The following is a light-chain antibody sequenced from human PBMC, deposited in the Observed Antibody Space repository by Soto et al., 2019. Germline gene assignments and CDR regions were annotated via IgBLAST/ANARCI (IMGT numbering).Light chain of an antibody. J-gene: IGKJ5*01. Sequence: EIVMTQSPVTLSVSPGERATLSCRASQSVSSNLAWYQQKPGQAPRLLIYGASTRATGIAARFSGSGSGTEFTLTISSLQSEDFAFYYCQQYNVWPPITFGQGTRLEIK. CDR2: GAS. CDR1: QSVSSN. V-gene: IGKV3-15*01. CDR3: QQYNVWPPIT.